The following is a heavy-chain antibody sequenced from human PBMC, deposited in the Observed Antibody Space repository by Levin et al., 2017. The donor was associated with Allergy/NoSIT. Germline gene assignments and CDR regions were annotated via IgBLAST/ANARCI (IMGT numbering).Heavy chain of an antibody. CDR1: GFTFSNYP. J-gene: IGHJ4*02. D-gene: IGHD6-13*01. Sequence: PGGSLRLSCAASGFTFSNYPMSWVRQTPGKGLEWISAIGASSGTTYYADSVKGRFTISKDYSKNILYLQMNTLRAEDTAVYYCARHLLAAGREYDDWGQGILVTVSA. V-gene: IGHV3-23*01. CDR2: IGASSGTT. CDR3: ARHLLAAGREYDD.